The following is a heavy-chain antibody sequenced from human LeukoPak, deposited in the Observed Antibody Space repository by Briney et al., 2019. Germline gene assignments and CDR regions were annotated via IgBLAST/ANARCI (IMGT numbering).Heavy chain of an antibody. CDR3: ARGGGPLNAGRDIVVVPAATLPLDI. Sequence: SETLSLTCTVSGGSISSYYWSWIRQPPGKGLEWIGYIYYSGSTNYNPSLKSRVTISVDTSKNQFSLKLSSVTAADTAVYYCARGGGPLNAGRDIVVVPAATLPLDIWGQGTMVTVSS. J-gene: IGHJ3*02. V-gene: IGHV4-59*08. D-gene: IGHD2-2*01. CDR1: GGSISSYY. CDR2: IYYSGST.